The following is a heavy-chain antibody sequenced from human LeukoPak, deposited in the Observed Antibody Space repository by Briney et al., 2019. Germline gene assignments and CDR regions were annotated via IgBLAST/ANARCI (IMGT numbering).Heavy chain of an antibody. CDR1: GFIFTNYF. V-gene: IGHV3-7*01. CDR3: ARTSHGGNSPDWFDP. Sequence: PGGSLRLSCAASGFIFTNYFVSWVRQAPGKGLEWVASIKHDGSEKYYVDSVRGRFTISRDNTMNSLYLQMNSLRAEDTAVYYCARTSHGGNSPDWFDPWGQGTLVTVSS. J-gene: IGHJ5*02. CDR2: IKHDGSEK. D-gene: IGHD4-23*01.